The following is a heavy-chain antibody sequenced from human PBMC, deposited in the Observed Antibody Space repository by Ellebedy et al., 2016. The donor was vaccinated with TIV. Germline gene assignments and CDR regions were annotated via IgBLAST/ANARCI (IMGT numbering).Heavy chain of an antibody. CDR3: ASTYGDLFDY. CDR1: GGSISSYY. Sequence: SETLSLTXTVSGGSISSYYWSWIWQPAGKGLEWIGRIYTSGSTNYNPPLKSRVTMSVDTSKNQFSLKLSSVTAADTAVYYCASTYGDLFDYWGQGTLVTVSS. J-gene: IGHJ4*02. V-gene: IGHV4-4*07. D-gene: IGHD4-17*01. CDR2: IYTSGST.